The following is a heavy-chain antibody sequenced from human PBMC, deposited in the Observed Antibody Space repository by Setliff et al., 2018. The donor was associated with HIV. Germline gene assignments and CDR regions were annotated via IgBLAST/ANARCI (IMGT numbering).Heavy chain of an antibody. V-gene: IGHV1-24*01. CDR1: GYTLTELS. CDR3: TTDGSYDILTGPTPGAFDI. CDR2: FDPEDAET. D-gene: IGHD3-9*01. J-gene: IGHJ3*02. Sequence: ASVKVSCKVSGYTLTELSVHWVRQAPGKGLEWMGGFDPEDAETIYAQNFQGRVTMTEDTSTDTAYMELGSLRSEDTAFYYCTTDGSYDILTGPTPGAFDIWGQGTMVTVSS.